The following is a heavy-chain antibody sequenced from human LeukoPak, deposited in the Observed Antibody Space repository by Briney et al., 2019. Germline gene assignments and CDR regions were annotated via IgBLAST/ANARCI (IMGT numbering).Heavy chain of an antibody. Sequence: GGSLRLSCSASGFTFSNYPMHWVRQAPGKGLEWVSVIYSGGLTYYADSVKGRFTISRDNSKNTLYLQMNSLRVEDMAVYYCALLVHNAQYNWGQGTLVTVSS. D-gene: IGHD2-8*02. CDR2: IYSGGLT. J-gene: IGHJ4*02. CDR1: GFTFSNYP. CDR3: ALLVHNAQYN. V-gene: IGHV3-66*01.